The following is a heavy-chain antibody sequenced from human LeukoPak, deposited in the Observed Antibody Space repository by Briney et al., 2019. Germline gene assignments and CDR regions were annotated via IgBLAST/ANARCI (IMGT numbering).Heavy chain of an antibody. Sequence: GGSLRLSCTASGFTFGDYAMSWVRQAPGKGLEWVGFIRSKAYGGTTEYAASVKGRFTISRDDSKSIAYLQMNSLKTEDTAVYYCTRDPVTDQLPIYYFDYWGQGTLVTVSS. J-gene: IGHJ4*02. D-gene: IGHD2-2*01. V-gene: IGHV3-49*04. CDR3: TRDPVTDQLPIYYFDY. CDR1: GFTFGDYA. CDR2: IRSKAYGGTT.